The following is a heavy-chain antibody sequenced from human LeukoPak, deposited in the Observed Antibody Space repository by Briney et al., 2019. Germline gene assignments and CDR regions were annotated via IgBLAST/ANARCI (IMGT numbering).Heavy chain of an antibody. V-gene: IGHV4-34*01. CDR2: INHSGST. D-gene: IGHD3-3*01. Sequence: SETLSLTCAVYGGSFSGYYWSWIRQPPGKGLEWIGEINHSGSTNYNPSLKSRVTISVDASKNQFSLRLNSVTAADTAVYYCARDSGGSGYLWFDPWGQGTLVTVSS. CDR3: ARDSGGSGYLWFDP. J-gene: IGHJ5*02. CDR1: GGSFSGYY.